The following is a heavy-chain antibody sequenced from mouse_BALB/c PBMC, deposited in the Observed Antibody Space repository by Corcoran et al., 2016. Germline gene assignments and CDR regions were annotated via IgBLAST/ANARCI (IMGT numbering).Heavy chain of an antibody. J-gene: IGHJ3*01. CDR1: GYTFTDYV. Sequence: QVQLQQSGPELVKPGASVKMSCKASGYTFTDYVISWVKQRTGQGLEWIGEIYPGSGSTYYNEKFKGKATLTADKSSNTAYMHLSSLTSEDSAVYFCASIYYGYSWLAYCGQGTLVTVSA. D-gene: IGHD2-2*01. V-gene: IGHV1-81*01. CDR2: IYPGSGST. CDR3: ASIYYGYSWLAY.